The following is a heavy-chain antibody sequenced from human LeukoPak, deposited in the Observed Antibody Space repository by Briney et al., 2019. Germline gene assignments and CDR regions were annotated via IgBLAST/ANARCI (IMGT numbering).Heavy chain of an antibody. J-gene: IGHJ4*02. CDR2: ITSSSRYI. CDR1: GFTFSSYS. D-gene: IGHD4-17*01. CDR3: ARDHYGDYGFDY. Sequence: TTGGSLRLSCAASGFTFSSYSINWVRQAPGKGLEWVSSITSSSRYIYYADPVKGRFTISRDNAKNSLYLQMNSLRAEDTAVYYCARDHYGDYGFDYWGQGTLVTVSS. V-gene: IGHV3-21*01.